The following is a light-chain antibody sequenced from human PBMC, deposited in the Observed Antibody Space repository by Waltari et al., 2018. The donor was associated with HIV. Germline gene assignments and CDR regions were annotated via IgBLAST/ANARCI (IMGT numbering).Light chain of an antibody. CDR2: EVS. Sequence: QSALTQPASVSGSPGQSITISCTGTSSDVGSYNLVSWYQQYPGKAPKLMIYEVSKRPSGVSNRVSGSKSGNTASLTISGLQAEDDADYYCCSYAGSYTMVFGGGTKLTVL. CDR1: SSDVGSYNL. J-gene: IGLJ2*01. V-gene: IGLV2-23*02. CDR3: CSYAGSYTMV.